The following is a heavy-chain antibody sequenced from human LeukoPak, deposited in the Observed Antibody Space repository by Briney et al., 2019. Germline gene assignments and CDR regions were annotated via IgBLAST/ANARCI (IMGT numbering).Heavy chain of an antibody. J-gene: IGHJ4*02. Sequence: SVKVSCKFSTGAFDNYAVNWVRQAPGQGLEWMGAIIPIFETTNCAPKFQGRITITADGSTGTAYMDLSSLRSEDTAIYYCARSLRVSGDFDYWGQGTQVIAS. D-gene: IGHD2-8*01. CDR3: ARSLRVSGDFDY. V-gene: IGHV1-69*01. CDR2: IIPIFETT. CDR1: TGAFDNYA.